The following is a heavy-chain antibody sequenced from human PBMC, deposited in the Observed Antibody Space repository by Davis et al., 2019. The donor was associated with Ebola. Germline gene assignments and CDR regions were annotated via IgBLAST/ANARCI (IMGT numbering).Heavy chain of an antibody. V-gene: IGHV3-7*01. CDR2: IKQDGSAK. J-gene: IGHJ4*02. Sequence: GESLKISCAASGFTFNRNWMTWVRQAPGKGLEWVANIKQDGSAKYYVDSVKGRFTISRDNAKNSLYLQMNSLRAEDTAVYYCARGVLDYCSSTSCYLSLNTEFFDYWGQGTLVTVSS. D-gene: IGHD2-2*01. CDR3: ARGVLDYCSSTSCYLSLNTEFFDY. CDR1: GFTFNRNW.